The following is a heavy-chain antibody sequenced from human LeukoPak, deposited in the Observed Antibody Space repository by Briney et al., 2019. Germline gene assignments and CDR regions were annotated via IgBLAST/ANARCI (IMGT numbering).Heavy chain of an antibody. CDR1: GGSISSGGYY. V-gene: IGHV4-31*03. CDR2: IYYSGGT. D-gene: IGHD3-22*01. CDR3: ARDGNYYDSSGYYPKEAFDI. Sequence: SQTLSLTCTVSGGSISSGGYYWSWIRQHPGKGLEWIGYIYYSGGTYYNPSLKSRVTISVDTSKNQFSLKLSSVTAADTAVYYCARDGNYYDSSGYYPKEAFDIWGQGTMVTVSS. J-gene: IGHJ3*02.